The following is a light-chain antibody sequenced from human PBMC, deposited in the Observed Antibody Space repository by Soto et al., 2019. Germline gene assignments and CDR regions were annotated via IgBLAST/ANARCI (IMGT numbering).Light chain of an antibody. Sequence: QSVLTQPASVSGSPGQSITISCTGTSSDVGNYNYVSWYQQYPGRVPKLLIYMVSNRASGVSNRFSGSKSGNTASLTISGLQAEDEADYFCNSTTPGSLYVFRTGTTVTVL. CDR3: NSTTPGSLYV. CDR2: MVS. CDR1: SSDVGNYNY. V-gene: IGLV2-14*01. J-gene: IGLJ1*01.